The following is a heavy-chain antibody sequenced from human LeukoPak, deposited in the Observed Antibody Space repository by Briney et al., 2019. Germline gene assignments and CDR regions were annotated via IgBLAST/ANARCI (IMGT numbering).Heavy chain of an antibody. CDR2: FDPEDGET. J-gene: IGHJ4*02. D-gene: IGHD1-26*01. CDR3: ATAVDQNSGSYQLDY. V-gene: IGHV1-24*01. CDR1: GGTFSSYA. Sequence: SVKVSCKASGGTFSSYAISWVRQAPGQGLEWIGGFDPEDGETIYAQKFQGRVTMTEDTSTDTAYMELSSLRSEDTAVYYCATAVDQNSGSYQLDYWGQGTLVTVSS.